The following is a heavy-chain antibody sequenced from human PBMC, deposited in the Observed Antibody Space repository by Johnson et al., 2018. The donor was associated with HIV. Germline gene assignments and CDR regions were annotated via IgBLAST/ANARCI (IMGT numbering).Heavy chain of an antibody. CDR1: GFTFDDYG. D-gene: IGHD3-22*01. CDR2: INWNGGST. J-gene: IGHJ3*02. V-gene: IGHV3-20*04. CDR3: ARDFATMIVVVPYAFDI. Sequence: VQLVESGGGLVQPGGSLRLSCAASGFTFDDYGMSWVRQGPGKGLEWVSDINWNGGSTDYADSVKGRFTISRDNAKNSLYLQMNSLRAEDTAVYYCARDFATMIVVVPYAFDIWGQGTMVTVSS.